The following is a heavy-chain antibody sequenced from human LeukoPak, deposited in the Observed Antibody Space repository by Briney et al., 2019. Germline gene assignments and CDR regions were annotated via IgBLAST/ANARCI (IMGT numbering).Heavy chain of an antibody. V-gene: IGHV3-21*01. CDR3: ARGNDILTA. CDR1: GFIFTTYT. CDR2: VTHSSTYI. J-gene: IGHJ4*02. Sequence: GGSLRLSRAASGFIFTTYTMNWVRQAPGKGLEWVSSVTHSSTYIFYAGSVKGRFTISRDNAKNSVYLQMNSLRAEDMAVYYCARGNDILTAWGQGTLVTVSS. D-gene: IGHD3-9*01.